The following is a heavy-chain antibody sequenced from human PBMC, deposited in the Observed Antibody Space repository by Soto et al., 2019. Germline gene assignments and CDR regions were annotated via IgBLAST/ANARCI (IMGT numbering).Heavy chain of an antibody. V-gene: IGHV3-33*01. CDR1: GFTFSNYG. Sequence: HPAGSLRLSCAASGFTFSNYGMHWVRQAPGKGLEWVAIIWHDGNNKYYADAVRGRFIISRDNSKNRLYLQMNSLRAEDTAVYYCASDLVGASDSYGLDVWGQGTPVTVSS. CDR3: ASDLVGASDSYGLDV. CDR2: IWHDGNNK. D-gene: IGHD1-26*01. J-gene: IGHJ6*02.